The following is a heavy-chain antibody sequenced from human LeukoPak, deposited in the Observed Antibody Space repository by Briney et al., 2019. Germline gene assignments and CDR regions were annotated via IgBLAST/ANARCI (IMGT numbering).Heavy chain of an antibody. V-gene: IGHV1-18*01. D-gene: IGHD2-15*01. CDR1: GYSFTIYG. J-gene: IGHJ4*02. CDR3: AIEVVVVAASEGGDF. Sequence: GASVTVSFTSSGYSFTIYGISWVRQAPGQGLEWMGWISAYNGNTNYAQNLQGRVTMTTDTSTSTAYMELRSLRSDDTAVYYCAIEVVVVAASEGGDFWGQGTLVTVSS. CDR2: ISAYNGNT.